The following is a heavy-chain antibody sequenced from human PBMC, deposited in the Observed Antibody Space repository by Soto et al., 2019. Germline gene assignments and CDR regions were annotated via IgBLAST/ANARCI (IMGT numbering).Heavy chain of an antibody. Sequence: EVLLLESGGGLVQPGGSLRLSCAASGLTFSGYGMSWVRQAPGTGLEWVSAISGSGSTTYYADSVKGRFTISRDDSKNILFLQMNSLRAEDTAVYYCVTRSRGLQSSPPRLDSWGQGTLVTVSS. CDR2: ISGSGSTT. V-gene: IGHV3-23*01. D-gene: IGHD4-4*01. CDR1: GLTFSGYG. CDR3: VTRSRGLQSSPPRLDS. J-gene: IGHJ4*02.